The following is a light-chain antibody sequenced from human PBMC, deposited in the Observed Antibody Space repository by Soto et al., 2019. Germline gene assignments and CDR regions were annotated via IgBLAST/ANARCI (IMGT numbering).Light chain of an antibody. CDR3: QQYATDPLT. Sequence: IVVTQSPGTLSLSPGEGSTLSCRASQTVGKNYLAWYQQKSGKAPRLLIHGASHRATGIPETFSGSGAGTDCTLTISRLEHEDVVAAYCQQYATDPLTFGGGTKVDI. V-gene: IGKV3-20*01. J-gene: IGKJ4*01. CDR1: QTVGKNY. CDR2: GAS.